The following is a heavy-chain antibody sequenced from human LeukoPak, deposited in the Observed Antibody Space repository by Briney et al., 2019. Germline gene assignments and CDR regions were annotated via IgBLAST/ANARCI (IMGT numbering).Heavy chain of an antibody. CDR1: GYTFTSYY. Sequence: ASVKVSCKASGYTFTSYYMHWVRQAPGQGLEWMGIINPSGGSTSYAQKFQGRVTMTRDTSTSTVYMELSSLRSEDTAVYYCARDLTQSDSGWTNWFDPWGQGTLVTVSS. J-gene: IGHJ5*02. CDR2: INPSGGST. CDR3: ARDLTQSDSGWTNWFDP. D-gene: IGHD6-19*01. V-gene: IGHV1-46*01.